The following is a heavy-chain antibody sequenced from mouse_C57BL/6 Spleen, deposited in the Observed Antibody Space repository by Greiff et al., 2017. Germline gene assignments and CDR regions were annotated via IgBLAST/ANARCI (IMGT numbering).Heavy chain of an antibody. CDR3: ARGHGSSYRFAY. J-gene: IGHJ3*01. V-gene: IGHV1-76*01. CDR1: GYTFTDYY. D-gene: IGHD1-1*01. Sequence: VQLQQSGAELVRPGASVKLSCKASGYTFTDYYINWVKQRPGQGLEWIARIYPGSGNTYYNEKFKGKATLTAEKSSSTAYMQLSSLTSEDSAVYFCARGHGSSYRFAYWGQGTLVTVSA. CDR2: IYPGSGNT.